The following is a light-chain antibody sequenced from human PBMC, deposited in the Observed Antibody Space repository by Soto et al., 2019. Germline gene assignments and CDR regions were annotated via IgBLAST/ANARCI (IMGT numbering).Light chain of an antibody. CDR2: SNN. V-gene: IGLV1-44*01. CDR1: SSNIGSNI. CDR3: ATWDDSLNGWV. Sequence: QLVLTQPPSASGTPGQRVTISCSGSSSNIGSNIVNWYQQLPGTAPELLIYSNNQRPSGVPDRFSGSKSGTSASLSISGLQSEDEADYYCATWDDSLNGWVFGGGTKLTVL. J-gene: IGLJ3*02.